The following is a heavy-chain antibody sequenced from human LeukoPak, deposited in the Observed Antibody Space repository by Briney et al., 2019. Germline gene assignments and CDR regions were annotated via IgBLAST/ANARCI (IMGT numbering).Heavy chain of an antibody. J-gene: IGHJ4*02. CDR2: IYYSGST. V-gene: IGHV4-30-4*01. CDR3: ARGHLPYGDSLDY. CDR1: GGSISSGDYY. D-gene: IGHD4-17*01. Sequence: KASETLSLTCTVSGGSISSGDYYWSWIRQPPGKGLEWIGYIYYSGSTYYNPSLKSRVTISVDTSKNQFSLKLSSVTAADTAVYYCARGHLPYGDSLDYWGQGTLVTVSS.